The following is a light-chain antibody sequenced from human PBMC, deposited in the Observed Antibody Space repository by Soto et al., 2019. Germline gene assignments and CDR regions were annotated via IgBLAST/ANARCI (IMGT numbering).Light chain of an antibody. Sequence: EIVLPHPPAPLPCSPGERATLSCRAGRSGSSNYLAWYQQKPGQAPRLLISRASSRATGIPDRFSGSGSGTDFTLTITSLEPEDFADYYCQLYGGSRPFTFGPGTKVDIK. CDR2: RAS. V-gene: IGKV3-20*01. CDR3: QLYGGSRPFT. CDR1: RSGSSNY. J-gene: IGKJ3*01.